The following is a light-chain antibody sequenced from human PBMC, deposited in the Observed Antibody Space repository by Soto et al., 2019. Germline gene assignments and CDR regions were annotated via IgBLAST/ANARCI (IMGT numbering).Light chain of an antibody. CDR2: DAS. CDR3: QQSNNWPKT. J-gene: IGKJ1*01. Sequence: EIVMTQSPDTLSVSPGETATLSCRASQSVGSNLAWYQQKPGQAPRLLISDASTRAAGLPARFRGSGSGTEFTLTITSIQSEDFAVYYCQQSNNWPKTFGQGTKVEIK. CDR1: QSVGSN. V-gene: IGKV3-15*01.